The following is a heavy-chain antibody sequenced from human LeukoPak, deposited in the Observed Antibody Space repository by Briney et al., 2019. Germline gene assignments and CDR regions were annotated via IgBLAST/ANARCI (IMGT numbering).Heavy chain of an antibody. V-gene: IGHV5-51*01. CDR3: ARRRITGTTSGFDY. Sequence: PGESLKISCQSSGYNFTPYWIVWVRQMPGKGLEWMGITFAGYSYTIYSPSFQGQVTISVDKSISTAYLQWSSLKASDTAMYYCARRRITGTTSGFDYWGQGTLVTVSS. CDR1: GYNFTPYW. J-gene: IGHJ4*02. D-gene: IGHD1-20*01. CDR2: TFAGYSYT.